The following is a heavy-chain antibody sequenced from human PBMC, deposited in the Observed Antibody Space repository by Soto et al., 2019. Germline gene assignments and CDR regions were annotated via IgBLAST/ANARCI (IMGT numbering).Heavy chain of an antibody. CDR3: AKAGFSSGWSPSYFDY. D-gene: IGHD6-19*01. Sequence: EVQLLESGGGLVQPGRSLRLSCAASGFTFSSYAINWVRQAPGKGLEWVSAMSGTGGSTYYADSVKGRFTISRDNSKNTLSLQMNSLRVEDTAVFYCAKAGFSSGWSPSYFDYWGQGTLVTVSS. V-gene: IGHV3-23*01. CDR1: GFTFSSYA. J-gene: IGHJ4*02. CDR2: MSGTGGST.